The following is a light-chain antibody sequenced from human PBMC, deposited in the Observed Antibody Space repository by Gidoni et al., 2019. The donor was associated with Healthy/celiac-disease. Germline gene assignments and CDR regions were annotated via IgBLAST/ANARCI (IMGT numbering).Light chain of an antibody. CDR2: EVS. V-gene: IGLV2-14*01. J-gene: IGLJ2*01. Sequence: QSALTQPAPVSGSPGQSITISCTGTSSDVGGYNYVSWYQQHPGKAPKLMIYEVSTRPSGVSNRFSGSESGNTASLTISGLQAEDEADYYCSSYTSSSTVVFGGGTKLTVL. CDR1: SSDVGGYNY. CDR3: SSYTSSSTVV.